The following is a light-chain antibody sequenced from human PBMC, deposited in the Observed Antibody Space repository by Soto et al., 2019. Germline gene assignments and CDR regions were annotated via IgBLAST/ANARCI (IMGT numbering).Light chain of an antibody. Sequence: EIVLTQSPGTLSLPPGERATLSCRASQSVSSSSLAWYQHRPGQAPRLLIYDAFSRATDIPDRFSGSGSGKDFTLTISRLETEDFAVYYCQHYGSSPPKYTFGQGTKLEI. J-gene: IGKJ2*01. CDR3: QHYGSSPPKYT. V-gene: IGKV3-20*01. CDR2: DAF. CDR1: QSVSSSS.